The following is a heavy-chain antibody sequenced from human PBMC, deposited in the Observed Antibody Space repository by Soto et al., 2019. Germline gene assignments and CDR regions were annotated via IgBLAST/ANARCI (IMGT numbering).Heavy chain of an antibody. CDR1: GGSISSYY. CDR3: VRHNYGSGSTYIDY. Sequence: PSETLSLSCTVSGGSISSYYWSWIRQPPGKGLEWIGYIYYSGSTNYNPSLKSRVTISVDTSKNQFSLKLNSMTAADTAVYYCVRHNYGSGSTYIDYWGQGTRVT. CDR2: IYYSGST. J-gene: IGHJ4*02. D-gene: IGHD3-10*01. V-gene: IGHV4-59*08.